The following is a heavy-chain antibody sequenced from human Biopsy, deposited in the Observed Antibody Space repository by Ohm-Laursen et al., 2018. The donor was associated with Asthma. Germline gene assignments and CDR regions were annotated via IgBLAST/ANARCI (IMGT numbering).Heavy chain of an antibody. Sequence: ASVKVSCKTSGYTFNSAGITWVRQAPGQGLEWMGWISVYNGNTKVAQKLQDRVTMITDTSTSTAYMELRSLRSDDTAVYFCARAVDYSHYYGIDVWGQGTKVAVSS. CDR3: ARAVDYSHYYGIDV. CDR1: GYTFNSAG. V-gene: IGHV1-18*01. J-gene: IGHJ6*02. D-gene: IGHD3-10*01. CDR2: ISVYNGNT.